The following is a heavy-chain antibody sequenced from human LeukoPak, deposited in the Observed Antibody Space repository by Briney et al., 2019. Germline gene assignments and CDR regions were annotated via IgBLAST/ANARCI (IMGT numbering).Heavy chain of an antibody. D-gene: IGHD6-19*01. CDR3: ARAQAWDSSDPNWFDP. V-gene: IGHV1-46*01. CDR1: XXXXXXXX. J-gene: IGHJ5*02. Sequence: VKXSCKAXXXXXXXXXMHXXRXAPGXXLXXXXXXNPSGGSTSYAQKFQGRVTMTRDTSTSIVYMELSSLRSEDTAVYYCARAQAWDSSDPNWFDPWGQGTLVTVSS. CDR2: XNPSGGST.